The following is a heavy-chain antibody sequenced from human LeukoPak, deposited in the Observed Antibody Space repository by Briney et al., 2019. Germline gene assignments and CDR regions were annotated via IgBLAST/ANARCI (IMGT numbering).Heavy chain of an antibody. J-gene: IGHJ4*02. V-gene: IGHV3-9*01. D-gene: IGHD6-19*01. CDR1: GFTFDDYA. CDR2: ISWNSGSI. Sequence: HPGGSLRLSCAASGFTFDDYAMHWVRQAPGKCLEWVSGISWNSGSIGYADSVKGRLTISRDNAKNSLYLQMNSLRAEDTALYYCAKARGESQYSRGWYYFDYWGQGTLVTVSS. CDR3: AKARGESQYSRGWYYFDY.